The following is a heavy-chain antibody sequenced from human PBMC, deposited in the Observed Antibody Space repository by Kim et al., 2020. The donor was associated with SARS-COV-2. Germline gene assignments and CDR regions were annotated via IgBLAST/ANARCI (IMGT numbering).Heavy chain of an antibody. CDR3: ARTLYYYDSSVWRYDFDI. V-gene: IGHV4-59*01. CDR1: GGSISSNY. Sequence: SETLSLTCTFSGGSISSNYCCWIPQPPAKGLDWIGYVFYSGSPNYKPSLKSRATISVATSKTQFSLKLSAVPAADTAVSYCARTLYYYDSSVWRYDFDIWGQGAIVAVSS. D-gene: IGHD3-22*01. J-gene: IGHJ3*02. CDR2: VFYSGSP.